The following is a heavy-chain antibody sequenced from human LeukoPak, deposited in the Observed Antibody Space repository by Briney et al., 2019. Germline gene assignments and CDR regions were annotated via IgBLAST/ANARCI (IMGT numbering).Heavy chain of an antibody. J-gene: IGHJ4*02. CDR1: GGTFSSYA. D-gene: IGHD5-24*01. Sequence: SVKVSCKASGGTFSSYAISWVRQAPGQGLEWMGRIIPIFGIANYAQKFQGRVTITADKSTCTAYMELSSLRSEDTAVYYCAFPRGRSRDGYNWVFDYWGQGTLVTVSS. CDR2: IIPIFGIA. CDR3: AFPRGRSRDGYNWVFDY. V-gene: IGHV1-69*04.